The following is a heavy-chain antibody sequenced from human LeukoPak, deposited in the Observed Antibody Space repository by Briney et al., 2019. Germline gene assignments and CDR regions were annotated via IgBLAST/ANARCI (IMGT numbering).Heavy chain of an antibody. CDR1: GFTFSNYD. J-gene: IGHJ5*02. Sequence: PGGSLTLSCAASGFTFSNYDMSWVRQAPGKGLEWVSSISDSGGSRYYADSVKGRFTISRDNSKNTLYLQMTNLRAADTDVYYCAKDLSRAVAADWFDPWDQGSLVSVSS. V-gene: IGHV3-23*01. CDR2: ISDSGGSR. CDR3: AKDLSRAVAADWFDP. D-gene: IGHD6-19*01.